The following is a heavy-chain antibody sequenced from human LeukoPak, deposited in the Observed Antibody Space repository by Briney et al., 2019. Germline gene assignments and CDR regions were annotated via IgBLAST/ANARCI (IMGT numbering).Heavy chain of an antibody. CDR2: IYYSGRT. V-gene: IGHV4-59*01. CDR1: GGSISSDY. CDR3: ARGFYSPHY. Sequence: PSVTLSLTCIVSGGSISSDYWSWIRQPPGKGLEWIGYIYYSGRTYYSPSLKSRITISVDTSKNQFSLKLSSVTAADTAVYYCARGFYSPHYWGQGTLVSVSS. D-gene: IGHD4-11*01. J-gene: IGHJ4*02.